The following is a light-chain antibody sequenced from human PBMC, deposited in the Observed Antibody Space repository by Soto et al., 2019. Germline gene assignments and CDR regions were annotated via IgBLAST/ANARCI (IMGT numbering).Light chain of an antibody. J-gene: IGKJ3*01. Sequence: DIQMTQSPYSLSAAVGDRVTITCRASQNINTYLNWYQQKPGKAPKLLIFDAASLQSGVPSRFSGSGSRTDFTLTITSLQPEDFATYYCQQTSSAPFTFDPGTKVDIK. CDR2: DAA. CDR1: QNINTY. CDR3: QQTSSAPFT. V-gene: IGKV1-39*01.